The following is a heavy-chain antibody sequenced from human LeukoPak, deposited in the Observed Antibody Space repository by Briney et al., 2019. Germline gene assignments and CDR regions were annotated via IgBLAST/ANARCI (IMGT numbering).Heavy chain of an antibody. CDR3: AREFGSRAPLGYYMDV. CDR2: IYYSGST. D-gene: IGHD1-26*01. V-gene: IGHV4-31*03. Sequence: NSSETLSLTCTVSGGSISSGGYYWSWIRQHPGKGLEWIGYIYYSGSTYYNPSLKSRVTISVDTSKNQFSLKLSSVTAADTAVYYCAREFGSRAPLGYYMDVWGKGTTVTVSS. J-gene: IGHJ6*03. CDR1: GGSISSGGYY.